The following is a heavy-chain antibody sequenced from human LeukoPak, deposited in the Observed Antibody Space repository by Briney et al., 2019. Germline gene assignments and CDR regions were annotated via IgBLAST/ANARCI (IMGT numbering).Heavy chain of an antibody. V-gene: IGHV4-39*01. Sequence: SETLSLTCTVSGGSISSSSYYWGWIRQPPGKGLEWIGSIYYSGSTYYNPSLKSRVTISVDTSKNQFSLKLSSVTAADTAVYYCAIRAEYYYDSSGYPGGNFDDWGQGTLVTVSS. CDR2: IYYSGST. CDR1: GGSISSSSYY. CDR3: AIRAEYYYDSSGYPGGNFDD. J-gene: IGHJ4*02. D-gene: IGHD3-22*01.